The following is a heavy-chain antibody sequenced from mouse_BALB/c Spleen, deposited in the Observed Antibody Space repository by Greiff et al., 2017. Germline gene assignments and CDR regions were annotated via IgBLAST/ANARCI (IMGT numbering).Heavy chain of an antibody. CDR3: ARPGVRYWYFDV. J-gene: IGHJ1*01. V-gene: IGHV5-6-5*01. CDR1: GFTFSSYA. D-gene: IGHD2-14*01. CDR2: ISSGGST. Sequence: VQLVESGGGLVKPGGSLKLSCAASGFTFSSYAMSWVRQTPEKRLEWVASISSGGSTYYPDSVKGRFTISRDNARNILYLQMSSLRSEDTAMYYCARPGVRYWYFDVWGAGTTVTVSS.